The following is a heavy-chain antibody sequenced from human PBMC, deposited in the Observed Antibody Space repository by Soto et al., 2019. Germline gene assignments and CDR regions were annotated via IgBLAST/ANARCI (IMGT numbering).Heavy chain of an antibody. CDR3: VRHISAVLAPGAMNAFDV. V-gene: IGHV4-39*01. D-gene: IGHD2-2*01. Sequence: QLQLQESGPGLVKPSETLSLNCSVSGGSIITSSYYWGWIRQPPGKGMECIGTIYYSGSTYYNQSRKRRVTISVDTSETQFSLRLSSVTAADTAVYYCVRHISAVLAPGAMNAFDVWGQGTMVTVSS. CDR1: GGSIITSSYY. CDR2: IYYSGST. J-gene: IGHJ3*01.